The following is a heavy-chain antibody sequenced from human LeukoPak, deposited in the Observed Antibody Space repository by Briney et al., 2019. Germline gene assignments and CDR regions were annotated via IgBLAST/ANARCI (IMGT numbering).Heavy chain of an antibody. J-gene: IGHJ4*02. CDR3: ATDSSSWYFDS. Sequence: GGSLRLSCAASGFTFSSYALSGVRQAPGKGLEWVSAISGSGGSTDYADSVKGRFTFSRDNSKSTLYLQMNSLRVEDTAVYYCATDSSSWYFDSWGQGTLVTVSS. D-gene: IGHD6-13*01. V-gene: IGHV3-23*01. CDR2: ISGSGGST. CDR1: GFTFSSYA.